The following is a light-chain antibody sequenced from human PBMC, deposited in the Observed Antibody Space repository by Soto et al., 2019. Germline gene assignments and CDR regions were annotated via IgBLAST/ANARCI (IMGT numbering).Light chain of an antibody. CDR1: SSDVGGYNY. Sequence: QSVLTQPASVSGSPGQSITISCTGTSSDVGGYNYVSWYQHHPGKAPKLMIYEVSNRPSGVSIRFSGSKSGNTASLTISGLQAEDEADYYCNSYISSGTLVFGTGTKLTVL. CDR2: EVS. CDR3: NSYISSGTLV. J-gene: IGLJ1*01. V-gene: IGLV2-14*01.